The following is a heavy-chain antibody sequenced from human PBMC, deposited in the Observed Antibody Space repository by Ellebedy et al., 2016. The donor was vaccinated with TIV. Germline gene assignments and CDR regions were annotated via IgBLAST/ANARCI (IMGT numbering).Heavy chain of an antibody. CDR1: GYTFDDYA. CDR3: ARSPKDHYYHGMDV. D-gene: IGHD5-24*01. Sequence: GGSLRLSCAASGYTFDDYAMHWVRQAPGKGLEWVSGISWSSGNIGYADSVKGRFTISRDNAKNSLYLQMNSLRGEDTAVYYCARSPKDHYYHGMDVWGQGTTVTVSS. V-gene: IGHV3-9*01. J-gene: IGHJ6*02. CDR2: ISWSSGNI.